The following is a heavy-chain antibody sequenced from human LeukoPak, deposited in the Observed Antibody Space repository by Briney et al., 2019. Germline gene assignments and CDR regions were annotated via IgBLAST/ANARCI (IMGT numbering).Heavy chain of an antibody. CDR3: AREGITIFGVANSNWFDP. V-gene: IGHV3-11*01. CDR1: GFSFSDHY. Sequence: GGSLRLSCAASGFSFSDHYMGWIRQAPGKGLEWVSYISGSGSTIYYAASVRGRFAISRDNAKNSLYLQMNSLRAEDTAIYYCAREGITIFGVANSNWFDPWGQGTLVTVSS. CDR2: ISGSGSTI. J-gene: IGHJ5*02. D-gene: IGHD3-3*01.